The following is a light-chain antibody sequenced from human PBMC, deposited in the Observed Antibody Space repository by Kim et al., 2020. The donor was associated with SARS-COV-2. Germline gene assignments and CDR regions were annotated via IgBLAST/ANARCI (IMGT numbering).Light chain of an antibody. CDR2: HNN. Sequence: GQKVTISCSGSSSNIGNNYVSCYQQLQVTAPQLLIYHNNKRPPGIPDPFSGSKSVTSATLCITGLQTGEEADYYCGTWDSSRSAVVFGGGTQLTVL. V-gene: IGLV1-51*01. CDR1: SSNIGNNY. CDR3: GTWDSSRSAVV. J-gene: IGLJ2*01.